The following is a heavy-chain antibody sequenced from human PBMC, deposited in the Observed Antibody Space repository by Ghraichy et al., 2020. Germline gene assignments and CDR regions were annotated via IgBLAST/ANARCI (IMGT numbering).Heavy chain of an antibody. CDR3: AKGGVTTVTTSFDY. J-gene: IGHJ4*02. CDR1: GFTFDDYA. D-gene: IGHD4-17*01. CDR2: ISWDGGST. Sequence: GGSLRLSCAASGFTFDDYAMHWVRQAPGKGLEWVSLISWDGGSTYYADSVKGRFTISRDNSKNSLYLQMNSLRAEDTALYYCAKGGVTTVTTSFDYWGQGTLVTVSS. V-gene: IGHV3-43D*04.